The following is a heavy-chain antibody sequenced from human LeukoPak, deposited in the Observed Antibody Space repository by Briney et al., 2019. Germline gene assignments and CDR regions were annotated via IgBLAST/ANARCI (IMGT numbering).Heavy chain of an antibody. Sequence: GGSLRLSCSASGFTVSRNYMTWVRQAPGKGLEWVSVIYSGGSTYYADSVKGRFTISGDSSKNTLSLQMNGLRAEDTAVYYCARGGDSSDYFPFDYWGQGILVTVSS. J-gene: IGHJ4*02. CDR3: ARGGDSSDYFPFDY. CDR1: GFTVSRNY. D-gene: IGHD3-22*01. V-gene: IGHV3-53*01. CDR2: IYSGGST.